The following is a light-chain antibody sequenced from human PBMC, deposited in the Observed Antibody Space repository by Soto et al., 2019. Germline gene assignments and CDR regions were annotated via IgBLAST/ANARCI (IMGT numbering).Light chain of an antibody. CDR1: QSISSY. CDR3: QQSYSTPWT. V-gene: IGKV1-39*01. CDR2: AAS. J-gene: IGKJ1*01. Sequence: DIQMTQSPSSLSASVGDRVTITCRASQSISSYLNWYQQKPGKAPKLLIYAASSLQSGVPSRFSGSGSGTDFTLTISSLQPEDVATYYSQQSYSTPWTFGQGTKVENK.